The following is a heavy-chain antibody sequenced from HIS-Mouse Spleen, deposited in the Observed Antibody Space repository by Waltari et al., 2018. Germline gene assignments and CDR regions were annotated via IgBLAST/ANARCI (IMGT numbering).Heavy chain of an antibody. J-gene: IGHJ3*02. V-gene: IGHV4-4*07. CDR2: IYTSGST. Sequence: QVQLQESGPGLVKPSETLSLTCTVSGGSISSYYWSWIRQPAGKGLEWIGRIYTSGSTNYHPSLKGRVTMSVDTSKNQFSLKLSSVTAADTAVYYCAREANWGYGDAFDIWGQGTMVTVSS. CDR1: GGSISSYY. CDR3: AREANWGYGDAFDI. D-gene: IGHD7-27*01.